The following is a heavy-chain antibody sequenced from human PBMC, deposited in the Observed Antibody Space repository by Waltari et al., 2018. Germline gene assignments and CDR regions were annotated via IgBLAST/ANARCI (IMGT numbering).Heavy chain of an antibody. CDR3: ARGGGFGELLSSAEYFQH. V-gene: IGHV4-4*02. D-gene: IGHD3-10*01. CDR2: IYHSGST. J-gene: IGHJ1*01. Sequence: VQLQESGPGLGKPSGTLSLTCAVSGRSTSSRNWWSWVPQPPGRGLEWMGEIYHSGSTNDNPSLKSRVTISVDKSKNQFSLKLSSVTAADTAVYYCARGGGFGELLSSAEYFQHWGQGTLVTVSS. CDR1: GRSTSSRNW.